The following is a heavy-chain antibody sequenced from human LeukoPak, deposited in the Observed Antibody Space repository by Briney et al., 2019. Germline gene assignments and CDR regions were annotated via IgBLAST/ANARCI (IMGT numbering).Heavy chain of an antibody. CDR2: IRGTGTTT. CDR3: VEDVVVIVAAKPGI. Sequence: GGSLRLSCAASGFTFSDHAMSWVRQAPGKGLEWVSAIRGTGTTTFYAASVKGRFTISRDNSKNTLYLQMNSLRVDDTAVYYCVEDVVVIVAAKPGIWGQGTLVTVSS. V-gene: IGHV3-23*01. CDR1: GFTFSDHA. D-gene: IGHD2-15*01. J-gene: IGHJ4*02.